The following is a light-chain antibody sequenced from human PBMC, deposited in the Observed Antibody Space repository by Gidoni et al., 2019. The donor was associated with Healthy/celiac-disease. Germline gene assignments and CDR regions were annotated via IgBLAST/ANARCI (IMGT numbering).Light chain of an antibody. J-gene: IGKJ4*01. CDR1: QGISSY. CDR3: QQYYSYPLT. CDR2: AAS. V-gene: IGKV1-8*01. Sequence: AIRMTQSPSSFSASTGDRVTITCRASQGISSYLAWYQQKPGKAPKLLIYAASTLQSVVPSRFCGSGSVTDFTLSISCLQSEDFATYYCQQYYSYPLTFXGXTKVEIK.